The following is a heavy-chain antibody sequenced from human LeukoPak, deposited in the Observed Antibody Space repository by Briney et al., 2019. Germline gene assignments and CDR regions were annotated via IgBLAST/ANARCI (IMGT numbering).Heavy chain of an antibody. CDR1: GFTFSSYG. V-gene: IGHV3-30*18. CDR3: AKDVGGNYYDSSGYDAFDI. CDR2: ISYDGSNK. D-gene: IGHD3-22*01. J-gene: IGHJ3*02. Sequence: PGRSLRLSCAASGFTFSSYGMHWVRQAPGKGLEWVAVISYDGSNKYYADSVKGRFTISRDNSKNTLYLQMNSLRAEDTAVYYCAKDVGGNYYDSSGYDAFDIWGQGTMVTVSS.